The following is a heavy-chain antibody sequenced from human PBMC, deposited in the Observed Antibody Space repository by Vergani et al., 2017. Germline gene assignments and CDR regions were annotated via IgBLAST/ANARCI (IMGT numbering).Heavy chain of an antibody. CDR1: GGSLSSSNW. CDR2: IYHSGST. Sequence: QVQLQESGPGLVKPPGTLSLTCAVSGGSLSSSNWWSWVRQPPGKGLQWIGEIYHSGSTNYNPSLKSRVTISVDKSKNQFSLELSSVTAADTAVYYCARAIKLRDSRFGDYYDYGMDVWGQGTTVTVSS. V-gene: IGHV4-4*03. CDR3: ARAIKLRDSRFGDYYDYGMDV. D-gene: IGHD3-9*01. J-gene: IGHJ6*02.